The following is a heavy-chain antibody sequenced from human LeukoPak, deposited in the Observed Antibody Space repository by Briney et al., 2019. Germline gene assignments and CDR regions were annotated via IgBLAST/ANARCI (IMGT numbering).Heavy chain of an antibody. D-gene: IGHD2-2*02. V-gene: IGHV1-2*02. Sequence: ASVKVSCKASGYTFTGCYMHWVRQAPGQGLEWMGWINPNSGGTNYAQKFQGRVTMTRDTSISTAYMELSRLRSDDTAVYYCASALLGYCSSTSCYTGGDWGQGTLVTVSS. CDR1: GYTFTGCY. CDR3: ASALLGYCSSTSCYTGGD. CDR2: INPNSGGT. J-gene: IGHJ4*02.